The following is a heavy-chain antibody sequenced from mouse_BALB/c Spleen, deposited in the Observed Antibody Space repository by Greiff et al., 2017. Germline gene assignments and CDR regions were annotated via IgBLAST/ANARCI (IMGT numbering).Heavy chain of an antibody. CDR3: ARGYYYGYGGAY. Sequence: QVQLQQSGAELVRPGSSVKISCKASGYAFSSYWMNWVKQRPGQGLEWIGQIYPGDGDTNYNGKFKGKATLTADKSSSTAYMQLSSLTSEDSAVYFCARGYYYGYGGAYWGQGTLVTVSA. CDR1: GYAFSSYW. CDR2: IYPGDGDT. J-gene: IGHJ3*01. V-gene: IGHV1-80*01. D-gene: IGHD1-2*01.